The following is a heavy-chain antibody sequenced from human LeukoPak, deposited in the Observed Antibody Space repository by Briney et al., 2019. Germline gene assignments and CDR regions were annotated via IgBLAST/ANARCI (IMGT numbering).Heavy chain of an antibody. CDR2: ISTSSSTI. Sequence: GGSLRLSCAASGATFSSYSMNWVRQAPGKGLEWVSYISTSSSTIYYADSVKGRFTISRDNAKNSLYLQMNSLRAEDTAVYSCARGSSSSWYVHYFDYWGQGTLVTVSS. D-gene: IGHD6-13*01. J-gene: IGHJ4*02. CDR3: ARGSSSSWYVHYFDY. CDR1: GATFSSYS. V-gene: IGHV3-48*01.